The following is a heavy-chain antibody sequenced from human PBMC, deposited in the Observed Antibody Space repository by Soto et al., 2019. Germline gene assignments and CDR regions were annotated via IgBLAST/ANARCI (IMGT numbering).Heavy chain of an antibody. CDR3: ARVGVDYDFWSGYNYYYGMDV. Sequence: SVKVSCKASGGTFSSYGISWVRQAPGQGLEWMGGIIPIFGTANYAQKFQGRVTITADESTSTAYMELSSLRSEDTAVYYCARVGVDYDFWSGYNYYYGMDVWGQGTTVTVSS. CDR2: IIPIFGTA. CDR1: GGTFSSYG. J-gene: IGHJ6*02. V-gene: IGHV1-69*13. D-gene: IGHD3-3*01.